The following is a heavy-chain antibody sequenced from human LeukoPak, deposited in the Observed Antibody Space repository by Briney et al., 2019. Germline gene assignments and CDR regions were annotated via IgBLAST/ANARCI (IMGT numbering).Heavy chain of an antibody. CDR2: ISGSGGST. D-gene: IGHD2-15*01. V-gene: IGHV3-23*01. CDR3: AKDGRYCSGGSPCWVYYYGMDV. Sequence: PGGSLRPSCAASGFTFSSYAMSWVRQAPGKGLEWVSAISGSGGSTYYADSVKGRFTISRDNSKNTLYLQMNSLRAEDTAVYYCAKDGRYCSGGSPCWVYYYGMDVWGQGTTVTVSS. J-gene: IGHJ6*02. CDR1: GFTFSSYA.